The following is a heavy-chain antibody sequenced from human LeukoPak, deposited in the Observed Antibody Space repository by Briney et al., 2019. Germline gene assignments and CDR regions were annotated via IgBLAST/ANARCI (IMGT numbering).Heavy chain of an antibody. D-gene: IGHD6-13*01. CDR2: ISAYNGNT. V-gene: IGHV1-18*01. J-gene: IGHJ5*02. CDR1: GYTFTSYG. CDR3: ARDRRIAAAGTPPARFDP. Sequence: ASVKVSCKASGYTFTSYGISRVRQAPGQGLEWMGWISAYNGNTSYAQKLQGRVTMTTDTSTSTAYMELRSLRSDDTAVYYCARDRRIAAAGTPPARFDPWGQGTLVTVSS.